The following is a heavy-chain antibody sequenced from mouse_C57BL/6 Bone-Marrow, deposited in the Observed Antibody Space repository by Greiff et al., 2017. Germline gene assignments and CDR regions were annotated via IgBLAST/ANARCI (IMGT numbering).Heavy chain of an antibody. CDR2: INPNNGGT. D-gene: IGHD6-2*01. J-gene: IGHJ2*01. CDR3: ARLSLDY. Sequence: EVQLVESGPELVKPGASVKISCKASGYTFTDYYMNWVKQSHGKSLEWIGDINPNNGGTSYNQKFKGKATLTVDKSSSTAYMELRSLTSEDSAVYYCARLSLDYWGQGTTLTVSS. CDR1: GYTFTDYY. V-gene: IGHV1-26*01.